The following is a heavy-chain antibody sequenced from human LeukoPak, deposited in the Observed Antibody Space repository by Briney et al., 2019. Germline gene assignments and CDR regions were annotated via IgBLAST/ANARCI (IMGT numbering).Heavy chain of an antibody. CDR2: IIPIFGTA. D-gene: IGHD3-22*01. CDR1: GGTFSSYA. Sequence: SVKVSCKASGGTFSSYAISWVRQAPGQGLEWMGGIIPIFGTANYAQKFQGRVTITTDESTSTAYMELSSLRSEDTAVYYCAREAYYDSSGSYYLDYWGQGTLVTVSS. V-gene: IGHV1-69*05. J-gene: IGHJ4*02. CDR3: AREAYYDSSGSYYLDY.